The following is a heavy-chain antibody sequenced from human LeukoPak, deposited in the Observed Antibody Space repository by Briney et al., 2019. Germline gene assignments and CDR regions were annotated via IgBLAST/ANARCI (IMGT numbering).Heavy chain of an antibody. CDR2: FDPEDGET. J-gene: IGHJ4*02. V-gene: IGHV1-24*01. CDR1: GYTLTELS. D-gene: IGHD2-15*01. Sequence: GASVKVSCKVSGYTLTELSMHWVQQAPGKGLEWMGGFDPEDGETIYAQKFQGRVTMTEDTSTDTAYMELSSLRSEDTAVYYCATAHARTGYCSGGSCYPFDYWGQGTLVTVSS. CDR3: ATAHARTGYCSGGSCYPFDY.